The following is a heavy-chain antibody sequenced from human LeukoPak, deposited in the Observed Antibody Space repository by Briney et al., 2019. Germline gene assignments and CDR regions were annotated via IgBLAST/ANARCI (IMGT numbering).Heavy chain of an antibody. J-gene: IGHJ1*01. CDR1: GFTVSSNY. D-gene: IGHD5-12*01. Sequence: GALRLSCAASGFTVSSNYMSWVRQAPGKGLEWIGEINHSGSTNYNPSLKSRVTISVDTSKNQFSLKLSSVTAADTAVYYCARGTGYSGYKGYFQHWGQGTLVTVSS. CDR2: INHSGST. V-gene: IGHV4-34*01. CDR3: ARGTGYSGYKGYFQH.